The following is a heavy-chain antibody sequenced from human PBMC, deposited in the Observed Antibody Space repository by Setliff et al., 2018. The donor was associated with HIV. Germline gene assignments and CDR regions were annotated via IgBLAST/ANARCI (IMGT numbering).Heavy chain of an antibody. Sequence: SETLSLTCTVSGGSISSGSYYWSWIRQPAGKGLEWIGRIYTSGSTKYNPSLKSRVTISVDTSKNQFSLKLSSVTAADTAVYYCARDRPYSGYPDWGQGTLVTVSS. V-gene: IGHV4-61*02. CDR1: GGSISSGSYY. CDR2: IYTSGST. J-gene: IGHJ4*02. CDR3: ARDRPYSGYPD. D-gene: IGHD5-12*01.